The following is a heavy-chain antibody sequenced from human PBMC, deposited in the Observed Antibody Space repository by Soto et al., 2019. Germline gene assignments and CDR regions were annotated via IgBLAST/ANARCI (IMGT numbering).Heavy chain of an antibody. CDR2: INAGNGNT. D-gene: IGHD3-3*01. Sequence: QVHLVQSGAEVKKPGASVQVSCKASGYTFTTYAMHWVRQAPGQSLEWMGWINAGNGNTKYSQKFQGRVTITRDTSASTAYMELSSLRSEDTAVYYCARTSGYYFFDYWGQGTLVTVSS. CDR3: ARTSGYYFFDY. V-gene: IGHV1-3*01. J-gene: IGHJ4*02. CDR1: GYTFTTYA.